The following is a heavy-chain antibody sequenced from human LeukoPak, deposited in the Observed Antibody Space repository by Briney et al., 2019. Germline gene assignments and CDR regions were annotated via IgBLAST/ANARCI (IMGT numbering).Heavy chain of an antibody. J-gene: IGHJ6*03. Sequence: ASVKVSCKISGHTLTELSMHWVRRAPGKGLEWMGGFDPEDGEPVYAQKFQGRVTMTEDTSADTTYMELSSLRSEDTAVYYCARGFRVAARRGYYYYMDVWGKGTTVTVSS. CDR2: FDPEDGEP. CDR3: ARGFRVAARRGYYYYMDV. CDR1: GHTLTELS. V-gene: IGHV1-24*01. D-gene: IGHD6-6*01.